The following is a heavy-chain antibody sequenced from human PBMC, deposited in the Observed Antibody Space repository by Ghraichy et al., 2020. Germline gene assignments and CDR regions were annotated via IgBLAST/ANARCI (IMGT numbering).Heavy chain of an antibody. J-gene: IGHJ6*02. CDR2: IKQDESEK. V-gene: IGHV3-7*01. CDR1: GFTFSSHW. D-gene: IGHD2-15*01. CDR3: ARDSGYCSGGSCYPTSNIDYYYGMDV. Sequence: GGSLRLSCAASGFTFSSHWMSWVRQAPGKGLEWVANIKQDESEKYYVDSVKGRFTISRDNAKNSLYLQMNSLRAEDTAVYYCARDSGYCSGGSCYPTSNIDYYYGMDVWGQGTTVTVSS.